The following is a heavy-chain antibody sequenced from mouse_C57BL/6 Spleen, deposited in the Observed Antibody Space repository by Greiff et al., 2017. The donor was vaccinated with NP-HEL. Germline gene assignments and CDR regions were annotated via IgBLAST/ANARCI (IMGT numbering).Heavy chain of an antibody. Sequence: VKLMESGAELVRPGTSVKMSCKASGYTFTNYWIGWAKQRPGHGLEWIGDIYPGGGYTNYNEKFKGKATLTADKSSSTAYMQFSSLTSEDSAIYYCAMDYYGSPFAYWGQGTLVTVSA. CDR3: AMDYYGSPFAY. J-gene: IGHJ3*01. V-gene: IGHV1-63*01. CDR1: GYTFTNYW. CDR2: IYPGGGYT. D-gene: IGHD1-1*01.